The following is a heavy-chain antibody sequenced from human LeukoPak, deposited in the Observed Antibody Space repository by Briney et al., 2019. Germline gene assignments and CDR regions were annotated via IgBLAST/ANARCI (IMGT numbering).Heavy chain of an antibody. CDR3: ASELWFGELLTSDY. CDR1: GFTVSSDY. J-gene: IGHJ4*02. D-gene: IGHD3-10*01. CDR2: IYSGGST. V-gene: IGHV3-66*02. Sequence: GGSLRLSCAASGFTVSSDYMSWVRQAPEKGLEWVSVIYSGGSTYYADSVKGRFTISRDNSKNTLYLQMNSLRAEDTAVYYCASELWFGELLTSDYWGQGTLVTVSS.